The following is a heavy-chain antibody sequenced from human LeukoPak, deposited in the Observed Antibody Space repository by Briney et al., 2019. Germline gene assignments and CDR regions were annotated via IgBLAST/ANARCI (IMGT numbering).Heavy chain of an antibody. CDR3: ARGSKREDFDY. Sequence: SVKVSCKASGGTFSSYAISWVRQAPGQGLEWMGGTIPIFGTANYGQKFQGRVAITTDESTSTAYMELSSLRSEDTAVYYCARGSKREDFDYWGQGTLVTVSS. CDR1: GGTFSSYA. V-gene: IGHV1-69*05. D-gene: IGHD1-26*01. J-gene: IGHJ4*02. CDR2: TIPIFGTA.